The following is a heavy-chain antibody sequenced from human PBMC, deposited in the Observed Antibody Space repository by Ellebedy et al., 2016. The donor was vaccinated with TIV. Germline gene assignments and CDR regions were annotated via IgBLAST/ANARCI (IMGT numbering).Heavy chain of an antibody. CDR1: GFSFRSYW. CDR3: ATDGSYGDYRSPTHAFVM. V-gene: IGHV3-7*01. Sequence: GGSLRLSCAASGFSFRSYWMSWVRQATGKGLEWVANINQDGSQKYYVDSVKGRFTISRDHAKNSLYLQMNSLRDEDTAVYYCATDGSYGDYRSPTHAFVMWGQGTVVTVSS. CDR2: INQDGSQK. J-gene: IGHJ3*02. D-gene: IGHD4-17*01.